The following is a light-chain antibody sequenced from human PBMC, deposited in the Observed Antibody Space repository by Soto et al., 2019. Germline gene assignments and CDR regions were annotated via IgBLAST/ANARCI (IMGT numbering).Light chain of an antibody. Sequence: LTQPASVSGSPGQSITISCTGTSSDVGGYNYVSWYQQHPGKAPKLMIYEVNNRLSGVSNRFSGSKSGNTASLTISGLEAEDEADYYCNSYTTSSTYVFGTGTKVTVL. CDR1: SSDVGGYNY. CDR3: NSYTTSSTYV. V-gene: IGLV2-14*01. CDR2: EVN. J-gene: IGLJ1*01.